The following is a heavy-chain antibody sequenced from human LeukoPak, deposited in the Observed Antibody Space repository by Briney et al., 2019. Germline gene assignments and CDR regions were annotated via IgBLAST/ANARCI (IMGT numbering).Heavy chain of an antibody. CDR2: INPSGGRT. CDR3: AAHRSGYSPFYSYMDV. Sequence: ASVKVSCKASGYIFTSYYMHWVRQAPGQGLERMGIINPSGGRTSYAQKFQGRVTMTRDTSTSTVYMELSSLRSEDTAVYYCAAHRSGYSPFYSYMDVWGKGTTVTVSS. V-gene: IGHV1-46*03. D-gene: IGHD3-22*01. CDR1: GYIFTSYY. J-gene: IGHJ6*03.